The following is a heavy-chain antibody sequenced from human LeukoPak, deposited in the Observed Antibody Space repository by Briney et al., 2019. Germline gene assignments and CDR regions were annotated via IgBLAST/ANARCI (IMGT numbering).Heavy chain of an antibody. CDR3: ARASGLGVGGARVDL. CDR2: LYPGDSDT. D-gene: IGHD2-21*01. J-gene: IGHJ5*02. V-gene: IGHV5-51*01. Sequence: GKPLNISCKASGYSFSNYWIGWVRQLPGRGLEWLGILYPGDSDTRYSPSFHGQVTISADTSITTAYLHWSSLSAADTAMYYRARASGLGVGGARVDLWGQGTLLTLSS. CDR1: GYSFSNYW.